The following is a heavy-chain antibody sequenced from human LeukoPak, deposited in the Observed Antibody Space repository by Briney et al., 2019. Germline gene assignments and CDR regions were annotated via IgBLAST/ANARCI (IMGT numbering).Heavy chain of an antibody. CDR3: ARPATTYYYDSGGYNFDY. D-gene: IGHD3-22*01. CDR1: GYSFTSYW. CDR2: IYPGDSDT. V-gene: IGHV5-51*01. Sequence: GESLKISCKGSGYSFTSYWIGWVRQMPGKGLEWMGIIYPGDSDTRYSPSFQGQVTTSADKSISTAYLQWSSLKASDTAMYYCARPATTYYYDSGGYNFDYWGQGTLVTVSS. J-gene: IGHJ4*02.